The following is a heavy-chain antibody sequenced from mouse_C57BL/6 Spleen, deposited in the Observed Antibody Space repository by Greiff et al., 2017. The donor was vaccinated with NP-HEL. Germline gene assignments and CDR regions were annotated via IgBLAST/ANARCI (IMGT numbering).Heavy chain of an antibody. Sequence: VQLQQPGAELVKPGASVKLSCKASGYTFTSYWMHWVKQRPGRGLEWIGRIDPNSGGTTYNEKFKSKATLTVDKPSSTAYMQLSSLTSEDSAVYYCAREWDDWAAWFAYWGQGTLVTVSA. CDR2: IDPNSGGT. CDR3: AREWDDWAAWFAY. D-gene: IGHD4-1*01. CDR1: GYTFTSYW. V-gene: IGHV1-72*01. J-gene: IGHJ3*01.